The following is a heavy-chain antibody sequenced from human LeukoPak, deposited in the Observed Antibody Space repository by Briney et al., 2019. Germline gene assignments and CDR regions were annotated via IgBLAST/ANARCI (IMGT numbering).Heavy chain of an antibody. J-gene: IGHJ4*02. D-gene: IGHD6-13*01. CDR1: GGSFSGYY. CDR2: INHSGST. V-gene: IGHV4-34*01. Sequence: SETLSLTCAVYGGSFSGYYWSWIRQPPGKGLEWIGEINHSGSTNYNPSLESRVTISVDTSKNQFSLKLSSVTAADTAVYYCARNGAAAIHYWGQGTLVTVSS. CDR3: ARNGAAAIHY.